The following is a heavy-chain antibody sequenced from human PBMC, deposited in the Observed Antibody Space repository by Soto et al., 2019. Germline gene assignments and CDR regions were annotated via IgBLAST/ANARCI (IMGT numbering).Heavy chain of an antibody. CDR3: ARVGEMATKDY. Sequence: QVQLQESGPGLVKPSETLSLTCTVSGGSISSYYWSWIRQPPGKGLEWIGYIYYSGSTNYNPSLKRRVTISVDTSKNQFSLKLSSVTAADTAVYSCARVGEMATKDYWGQGTLVTVSS. CDR2: IYYSGST. CDR1: GGSISSYY. J-gene: IGHJ4*02. V-gene: IGHV4-59*01. D-gene: IGHD5-12*01.